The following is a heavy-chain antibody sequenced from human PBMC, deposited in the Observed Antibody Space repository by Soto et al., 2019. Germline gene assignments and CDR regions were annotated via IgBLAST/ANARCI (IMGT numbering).Heavy chain of an antibody. CDR2: IYYSGST. J-gene: IGHJ4*02. D-gene: IGHD5-12*01. Sequence: SETLSLTCTVSGGSISSSSYYWGWIRQPPGKGLEWIGSIYYSGSTYYNPSLKSRVTISVDTSKNQFSLKLSSVTAADTAVYYCARVVGGYAFDYWGQGTLVTVSS. CDR1: GGSISSSSYY. V-gene: IGHV4-39*07. CDR3: ARVVGGYAFDY.